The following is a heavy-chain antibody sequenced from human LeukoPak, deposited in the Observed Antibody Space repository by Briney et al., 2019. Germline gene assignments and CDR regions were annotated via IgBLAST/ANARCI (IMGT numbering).Heavy chain of an antibody. CDR3: ARWNDCWEFDY. V-gene: IGHV3-7*05. Sequence: GGSLRLSCAASGFTFSSSWMTWVRQAPGKGLEWVAHIKKDGTEEYYVDSVKGRFTISRDNAKNSLYLQMNSLRAEDTAVYYCARWNDCWEFDYWGQGTLVSVSS. D-gene: IGHD1-1*01. J-gene: IGHJ4*02. CDR1: GFTFSSSW. CDR2: IKKDGTEE.